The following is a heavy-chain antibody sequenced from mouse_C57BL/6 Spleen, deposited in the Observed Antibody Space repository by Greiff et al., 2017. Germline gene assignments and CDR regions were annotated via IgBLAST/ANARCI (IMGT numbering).Heavy chain of an antibody. J-gene: IGHJ1*03. D-gene: IGHD2-2*01. V-gene: IGHV3-6*01. CDR3: ARDEDYGYDGGYFDV. Sequence: EVKLLESGPGLVKPSQSLSLTCSVTGYSITSGYYWNWIRQFPGNKLEWMGYISYDGSNNYNPSLKNRISITRDTSKNQFFLKLNSVTTEDTATYYCARDEDYGYDGGYFDVWGTGTTVTVSS. CDR2: ISYDGSN. CDR1: GYSITSGYY.